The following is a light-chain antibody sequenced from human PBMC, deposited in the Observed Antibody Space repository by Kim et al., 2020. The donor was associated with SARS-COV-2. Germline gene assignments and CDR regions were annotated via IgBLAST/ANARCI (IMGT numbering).Light chain of an antibody. CDR3: SSYSGSDTWV. Sequence: QSVLTQPASVSGSPGQSITISCTGSSSDIGGYNYVSWFQQHPGKAPKLMIYGVTKWPSGISNRFSGSKSGNTASLTISGLQAEDEADYYCSSYSGSDTWVFGGGTKLTVL. CDR2: GVT. J-gene: IGLJ3*02. CDR1: SSDIGGYNY. V-gene: IGLV2-14*03.